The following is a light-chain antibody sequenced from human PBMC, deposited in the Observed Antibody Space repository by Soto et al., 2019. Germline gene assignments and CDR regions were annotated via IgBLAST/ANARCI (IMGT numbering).Light chain of an antibody. J-gene: IGKJ1*01. CDR2: KAS. V-gene: IGKV1-5*03. CDR1: QSINNW. Sequence: DIQMTQSPSTLSASLGDRVTITCRASQSINNWLAWYQQKPGKVPKLLIYKASSLESGVPSRFSGSGSETEFTLTISSLQPDDFSTYYCQQYHIYSTFGQGTKVEIK. CDR3: QQYHIYST.